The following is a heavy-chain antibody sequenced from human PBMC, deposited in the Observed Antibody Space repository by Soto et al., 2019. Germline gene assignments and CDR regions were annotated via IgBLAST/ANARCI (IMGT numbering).Heavy chain of an antibody. D-gene: IGHD3-22*01. CDR2: ISSSSYI. J-gene: IGHJ4*02. Sequence: PGGSLRLSCAASGFTFSSYSMNWVRQAPGKGLEWVSSISSSSYIYYADSVKGRFTISRDNAKNSLYLQMNSLRAEDTAVYYCARDKIVNYYDSSGYQGPFDYWGQGTLVTVS. V-gene: IGHV3-21*01. CDR1: GFTFSSYS. CDR3: ARDKIVNYYDSSGYQGPFDY.